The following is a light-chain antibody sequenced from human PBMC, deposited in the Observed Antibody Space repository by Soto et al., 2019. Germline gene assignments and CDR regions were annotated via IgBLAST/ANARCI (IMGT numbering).Light chain of an antibody. J-gene: IGKJ5*01. CDR1: QNIISW. CDR3: QQAYGFPVT. CDR2: AAS. V-gene: IGKV1-12*01. Sequence: DIQMTQSPSTVSASVGDRVTITCRASQNIISWLAWYQQKPGRAPKLLIYAASILQSGVPSRFSGSGSGTDFTLTINSLQPEDFATYYCQQAYGFPVTFGQGTRLEIK.